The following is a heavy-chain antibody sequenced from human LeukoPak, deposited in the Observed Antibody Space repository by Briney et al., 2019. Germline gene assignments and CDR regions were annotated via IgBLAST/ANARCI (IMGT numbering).Heavy chain of an antibody. J-gene: IGHJ3*02. CDR2: ISSSSSYI. D-gene: IGHD3-16*02. V-gene: IGHV3-21*01. CDR1: GFTFSSYS. CDR3: ARNYRDVWRSYRPLDAFDI. Sequence: GGSLRLSCAASGFTFSSYSMNWVRQAPGKGLEWVSSISSSSSYIYYADSVKGRFTISRDNAKNSLYLQMNSLRAEDTAVYYCARNYRDVWRSYRPLDAFDIWGQGTMVTVSS.